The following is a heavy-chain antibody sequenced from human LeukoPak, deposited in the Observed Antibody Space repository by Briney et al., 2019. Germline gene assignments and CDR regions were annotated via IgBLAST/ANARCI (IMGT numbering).Heavy chain of an antibody. CDR3: ARGYSDYPYFFDS. J-gene: IGHJ4*02. Sequence: SHTLSPTCAVSGGSISSGTFSWNWIRQPPGKGLEWVGYIFQRATTYYSPSLKSRVTISVGTSKTRFSLTLSSVTAADTAMYYCARGYSDYPYFFDSWGQGALVTVSS. V-gene: IGHV4-30-2*01. CDR1: GGSISSGTFS. D-gene: IGHD5-12*01. CDR2: IFQRATT.